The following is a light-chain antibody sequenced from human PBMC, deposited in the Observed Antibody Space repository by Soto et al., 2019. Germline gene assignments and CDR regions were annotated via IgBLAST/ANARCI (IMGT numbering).Light chain of an antibody. CDR1: SSNIGAGYA. CDR3: QSYDSSLSGSV. J-gene: IGLJ2*01. V-gene: IGLV1-40*01. Sequence: SVLTQPPSVSGAPGQSVTISCTGSSSNIGAGYAVHWYQQFPGIAPKLLIYDNTTRPSGVPDRFSGSKSGTSASLAITGLQAEDEGDYDCQSYDSSLSGSVFGGGTELTVL. CDR2: DNT.